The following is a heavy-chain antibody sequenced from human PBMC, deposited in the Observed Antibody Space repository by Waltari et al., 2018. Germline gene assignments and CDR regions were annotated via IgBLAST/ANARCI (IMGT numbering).Heavy chain of an antibody. CDR1: GFTFSDYY. CDR2: ITYDGKHK. Sequence: QVQLVESGGGLVKPGGSLRLSCAASGFTFSDYYMSWIRQAPGKGLEWVAVITYDGKHKDYADAVKGRFTISRDNSKNTVYLQMNILRLQDTAVYYCASDPSRLSTPGGYFDNWGQGTLVTVSS. V-gene: IGHV3-30*03. CDR3: ASDPSRLSTPGGYFDN. J-gene: IGHJ4*02. D-gene: IGHD2-8*02.